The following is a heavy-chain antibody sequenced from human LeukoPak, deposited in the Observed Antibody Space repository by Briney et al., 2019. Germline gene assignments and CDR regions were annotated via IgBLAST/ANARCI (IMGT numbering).Heavy chain of an antibody. CDR1: GGSISSYY. D-gene: IGHD3-3*01. V-gene: IGHV4-59*01. J-gene: IGHJ6*02. CDR3: ARATYYDFWSGYYENYYYYYGMDV. CDR2: IYYSGST. Sequence: SGTLSLTCTVSGGSISSYYWSWIRQPPGKGLEWIGYIYYSGSTNYNPSLKSRVTISVDTSKNQFSLKLSSVTAADTAAYYCARATYYDFWSGYYENYYYYYGMDVWGQGTTVTVSS.